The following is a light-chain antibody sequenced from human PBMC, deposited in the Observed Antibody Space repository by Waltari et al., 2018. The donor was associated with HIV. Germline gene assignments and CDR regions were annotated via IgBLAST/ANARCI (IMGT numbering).Light chain of an antibody. CDR2: AVS. CDR1: SSDVAGSNS. Sequence: QSALTQPASVSGSPGQSITISCTGTSSDVAGSNSVSWYQLHPGKAPKLMIYAVSNRPSGVSNRFSGSKSDNTASLTISGLQAEDEADYYCSSYTSTSTVYVFGTGTEVTVL. V-gene: IGLV2-14*03. J-gene: IGLJ1*01. CDR3: SSYTSTSTVYV.